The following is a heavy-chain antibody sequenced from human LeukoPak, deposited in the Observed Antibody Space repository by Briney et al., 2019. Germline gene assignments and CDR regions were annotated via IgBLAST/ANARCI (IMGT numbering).Heavy chain of an antibody. CDR2: INSDGSIT. J-gene: IGHJ4*02. CDR3: ARESAVAGPDY. Sequence: PGGSLRVSCAASGFTFSSYWMHWVRQVPGKGLVWVSRINSDGSITSYADSVKGRFTISRDNAKNTLYLQMNSLRTEDTAVYYCARESAVAGPDYWGQGTLVTVSS. CDR1: GFTFSSYW. V-gene: IGHV3-74*01. D-gene: IGHD6-19*01.